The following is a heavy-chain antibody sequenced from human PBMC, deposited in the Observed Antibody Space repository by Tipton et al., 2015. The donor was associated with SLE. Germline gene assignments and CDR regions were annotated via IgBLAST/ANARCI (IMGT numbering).Heavy chain of an antibody. J-gene: IGHJ4*02. V-gene: IGHV4-39*07. D-gene: IGHD3-3*01. CDR1: GGSISSSTYY. CDR2: SYYSRIT. CDR3: AGATRGGDFWMGGGFY. Sequence: TLSLTCSVSGGSISSSTYYWGWIRQPPGKGLEWIGSSYYSRITYYNPSLKSRVTMSVVTSKNQFSLNLSSVTAADTAVYYCAGATRGGDFWMGGGFYWGQGTLVTVSS.